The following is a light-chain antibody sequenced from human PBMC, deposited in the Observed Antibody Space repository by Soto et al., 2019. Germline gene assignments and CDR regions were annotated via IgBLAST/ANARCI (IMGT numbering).Light chain of an antibody. CDR1: QDISSL. Sequence: AIQLTQSPSSLSASVGDRVTITCRASQDISSLFAWYQQKPGKAPKFLIYDASSLESGVPSRFSGSGSGTDFALTSTGLHPEDFATHYCQQFYDYPLTFGGGTKVEIK. V-gene: IGKV1D-13*01. CDR2: DAS. J-gene: IGKJ4*01. CDR3: QQFYDYPLT.